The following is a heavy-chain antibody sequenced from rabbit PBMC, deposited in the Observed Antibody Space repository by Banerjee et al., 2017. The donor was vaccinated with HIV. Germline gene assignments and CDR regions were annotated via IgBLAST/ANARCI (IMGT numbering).Heavy chain of an antibody. CDR1: GFSFSSSYY. CDR3: ARDLAGVIGWNFGL. J-gene: IGHJ4*01. V-gene: IGHV1S45*01. Sequence: QEQLEESGGGLVQPEGSLTLTCTASGFSFSSSYYMCWVRQAPGEGLEWIGCIDTGSSGSTDYASWAKGRFTISKTSSTTVTLQMTSLTAADTATYFCARDLAGVIGWNFGLWGPGTLVTVS. CDR2: IDTGSSGST. D-gene: IGHD4-1*01.